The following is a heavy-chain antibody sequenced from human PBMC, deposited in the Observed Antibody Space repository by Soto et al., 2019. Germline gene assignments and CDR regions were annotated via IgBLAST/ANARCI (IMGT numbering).Heavy chain of an antibody. V-gene: IGHV3-30*18. CDR3: AKDFYSSGWPRPYYYYGMDV. J-gene: IGHJ6*02. CDR1: GFTFSSYG. D-gene: IGHD6-19*01. Sequence: GGSLRLSCAASGFTFSSYGMHWVRQAPGKGLEWVAVISYDGSNKYYADSVKGRFTISRDNSKNTLYLQMNSLRAEDTAVYYCAKDFYSSGWPRPYYYYGMDVWGQGTTVTVS. CDR2: ISYDGSNK.